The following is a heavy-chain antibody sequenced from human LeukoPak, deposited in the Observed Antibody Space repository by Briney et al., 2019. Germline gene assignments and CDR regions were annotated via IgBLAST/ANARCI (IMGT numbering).Heavy chain of an antibody. Sequence: GGSLRLSCAASGFTFSNAWMSWVRQAPGKGLEWVGRIKSKTDGGTTDYAAPVKGRFTISRDDSKNTLHLQMNSLKTEDTAVYYCTTVLEWPLYYYYMDVWGKGTTVTVSS. CDR1: GFTFSNAW. D-gene: IGHD3-3*01. CDR2: IKSKTDGGTT. J-gene: IGHJ6*03. V-gene: IGHV3-15*01. CDR3: TTVLEWPLYYYYMDV.